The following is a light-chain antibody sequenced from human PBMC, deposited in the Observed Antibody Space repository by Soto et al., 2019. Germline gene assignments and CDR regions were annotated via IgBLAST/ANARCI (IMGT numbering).Light chain of an antibody. CDR1: QSVLYSSNNKNY. Sequence: DIVMTQSPDSLAVSLGERATINCKSSQSVLYSSNNKNYLAWYQQKPGQPPKLLIYWASTRESGVPDRFSGSGSEKDFTLTISSLQAEDMVVYYCQQYYSPWTFGQGTKVEL. J-gene: IGKJ1*01. CDR3: QQYYSPWT. V-gene: IGKV4-1*01. CDR2: WAS.